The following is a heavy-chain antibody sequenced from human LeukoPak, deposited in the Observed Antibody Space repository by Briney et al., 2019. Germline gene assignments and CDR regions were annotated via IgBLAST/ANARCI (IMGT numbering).Heavy chain of an antibody. CDR2: IVGSSST. J-gene: IGHJ4*02. Sequence: GGSLRLSCAASGFTFSNFAMTWVRQAPGKGLEWVSSIVGSSSTYYADSPKGRFTISRDNAKNSLYLQMNSLRAEDTAVYYCARIGAGSSRDYWGQGTLVTVSS. V-gene: IGHV3-21*01. CDR3: ARIGAGSSRDY. D-gene: IGHD6-13*01. CDR1: GFTFSNFA.